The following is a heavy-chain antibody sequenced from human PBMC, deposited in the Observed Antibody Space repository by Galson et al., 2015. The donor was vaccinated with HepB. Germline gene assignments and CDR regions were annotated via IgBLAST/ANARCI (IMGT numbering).Heavy chain of an antibody. CDR3: VRSGDFPGYSSR. CDR1: GFTFSGSA. CDR2: IRSKATNYAA. Sequence: SLRLSCAASGFTFSGSAIHWVRQASGRGPEWIGHIRSKATNYAALYVPSLEGRFTISRDDSKNMAYLHMRSLKTDDTAVYYCVRSGDFPGYSSRWGQGTLVTVSS. V-gene: IGHV3-73*01. D-gene: IGHD6-13*01. J-gene: IGHJ4*02.